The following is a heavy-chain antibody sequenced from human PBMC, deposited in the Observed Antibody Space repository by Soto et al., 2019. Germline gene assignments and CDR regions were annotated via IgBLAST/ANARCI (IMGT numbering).Heavy chain of an antibody. CDR3: ARAQGPAAAGETNFDY. D-gene: IGHD6-13*01. Sequence: QVQLVESGGGVVQPGRSLRLSCAASGFTFSSYAMHWVRQAPGKGLEWVAVISYDGSNKYYADSVKGRFTISRDNSKNXLYLQMNSLRAEDTAVYYCARAQGPAAAGETNFDYWGQGTLVTVSS. J-gene: IGHJ4*02. CDR2: ISYDGSNK. V-gene: IGHV3-30-3*01. CDR1: GFTFSSYA.